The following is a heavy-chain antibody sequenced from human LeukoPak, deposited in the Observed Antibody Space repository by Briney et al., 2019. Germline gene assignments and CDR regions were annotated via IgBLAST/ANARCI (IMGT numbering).Heavy chain of an antibody. CDR1: GYTLTELS. J-gene: IGHJ4*02. CDR2: FHPEDGET. D-gene: IGHD2-8*01. V-gene: IGHV1-24*01. CDR3: ARGADWGNGFDY. Sequence: ASVKVSCKVSGYTLTELSMHWVRQAPGKGLEWMRGFHPEDGETIYAQKFQGRVTMTEDTSTDTAYMELSGLRSEDTAVYYCARGADWGNGFDYWGQGTLVTVSS.